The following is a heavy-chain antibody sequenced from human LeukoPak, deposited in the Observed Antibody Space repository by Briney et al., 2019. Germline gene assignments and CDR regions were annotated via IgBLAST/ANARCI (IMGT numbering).Heavy chain of an antibody. CDR1: GFTFSTYG. CDR3: AKVRLANYDGYFSYYMDA. D-gene: IGHD4/OR15-4a*01. Sequence: PGGSLRLSCAASGFTFSTYGMYWVRQAPGKGLEWVAFIRYDGSNKYYADSVKGRLTISRDNSKNTLYLQMNSLRADDTAVYYCAKVRLANYDGYFSYYMDAWGKGTTVTVTS. J-gene: IGHJ6*03. CDR2: IRYDGSNK. V-gene: IGHV3-30*02.